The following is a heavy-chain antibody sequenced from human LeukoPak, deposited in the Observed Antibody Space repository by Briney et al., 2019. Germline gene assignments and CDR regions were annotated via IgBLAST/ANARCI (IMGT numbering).Heavy chain of an antibody. D-gene: IGHD2-15*01. Sequence: GGSLRLSCAASGFPFSSYSMNWVRQAPGKGLEWVSSISSSSTYIYYADSVKGRFTISRDNAKNSRYLQMNSLRAEDTAVYYCAREGFRCSGGSCYLDYWGQGTLVTVSS. CDR1: GFPFSSYS. J-gene: IGHJ4*02. CDR3: AREGFRCSGGSCYLDY. V-gene: IGHV3-21*01. CDR2: ISSSSTYI.